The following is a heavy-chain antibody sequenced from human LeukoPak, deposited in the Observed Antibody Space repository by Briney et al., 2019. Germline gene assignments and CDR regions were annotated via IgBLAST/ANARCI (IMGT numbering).Heavy chain of an antibody. J-gene: IGHJ6*02. D-gene: IGHD6-13*01. CDR3: ARARYSSSWYYYYGMDV. Sequence: SVKVSCKASGGTFSSYAISWVRQAPGQGLEWMGGIIPIFGTANYAQKFQGRVTITADESTSTAYMELSSLRSEDTAVYYCARARYSSSWYYYYGMDVWSQGTTVTVSS. V-gene: IGHV1-69*01. CDR2: IIPIFGTA. CDR1: GGTFSSYA.